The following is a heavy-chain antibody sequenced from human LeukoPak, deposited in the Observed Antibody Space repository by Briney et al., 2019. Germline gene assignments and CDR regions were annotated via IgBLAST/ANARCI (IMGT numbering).Heavy chain of an antibody. CDR1: GFTFSSFG. Sequence: GGSLRLSCAASGFTFSSFGMHWVRQAPGKGLEWVAGISYDGSSKYYADSVKGRFTISRDNSKNTLYLQMNSLRAEDTAVYYCAKVSGGSCYDYWGQGTLVTVSS. J-gene: IGHJ4*02. D-gene: IGHD2-15*01. CDR3: AKVSGGSCYDY. V-gene: IGHV3-30*18. CDR2: ISYDGSSK.